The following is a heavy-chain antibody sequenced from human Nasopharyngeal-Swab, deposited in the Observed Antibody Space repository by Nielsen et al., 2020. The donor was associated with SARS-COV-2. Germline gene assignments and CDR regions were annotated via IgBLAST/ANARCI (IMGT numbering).Heavy chain of an antibody. J-gene: IGHJ6*02. D-gene: IGHD5-12*01. Sequence: GGSLRLYCAASGFTYDPSALHWVRHAPGKGLAWVSGISWNSGSIGYADSEKGRFTISGDNTKNSQYLQMNSLRAEDTAWYYCAALGGYSGYDSEYGMDVWGQGTTVTVSS. V-gene: IGHV3-9*01. CDR1: GFTYDPSA. CDR2: ISWNSGSI. CDR3: AALGGYSGYDSEYGMDV.